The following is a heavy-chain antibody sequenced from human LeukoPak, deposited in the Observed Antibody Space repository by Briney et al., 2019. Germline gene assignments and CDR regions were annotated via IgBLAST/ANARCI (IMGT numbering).Heavy chain of an antibody. CDR1: GGPIYSYY. CDR2: LYPGVST. J-gene: IGHJ6*03. D-gene: IGHD3-22*01. Sequence: PSETLSLTCTVSGGPIYSYYWSWMRQTAGKGLEWIGRLYPGVSTNYNPSLKSRVIMSVDTSKNQFALKLSAVTAADTAVYYCARLKFYDSTGYSPGHYMDVWGKGTTVTVSS. CDR3: ARLKFYDSTGYSPGHYMDV. V-gene: IGHV4-4*07.